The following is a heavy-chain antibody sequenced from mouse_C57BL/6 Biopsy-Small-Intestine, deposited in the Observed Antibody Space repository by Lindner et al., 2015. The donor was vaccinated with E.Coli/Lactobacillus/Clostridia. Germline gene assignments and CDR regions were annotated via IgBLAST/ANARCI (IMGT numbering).Heavy chain of an antibody. CDR1: GFTFSDYG. Sequence: VQLQESGEGLVKPGGSLKLSCAASGFTFSDYGMHWVRQAPEKGLEWVAYISSGSSIIYYADTMKGRFTISRDNAKNTLFLQMTSLRSEDTAMYYCARDGSSYAMDYWGQGTSVTVSS. CDR2: ISSGSSII. V-gene: IGHV5-17*01. D-gene: IGHD1-1*01. J-gene: IGHJ4*01. CDR3: ARDGSSYAMDY.